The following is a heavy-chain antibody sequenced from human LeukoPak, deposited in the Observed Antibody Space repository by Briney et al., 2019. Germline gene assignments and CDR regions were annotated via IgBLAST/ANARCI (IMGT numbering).Heavy chain of an antibody. V-gene: IGHV3-20*04. CDR3: AKGIEDYYDSSGYLH. D-gene: IGHD3-22*01. CDR2: INWNGGST. J-gene: IGHJ4*02. CDR1: GFTFDDYG. Sequence: GGSLRLSCAASGFTFDDYGMSWVRQAPGKGLEWVSGINWNGGSTGYADSVKGRFTISRDNAKNSLYLQMNSLRAEDTAVYYCAKGIEDYYDSSGYLHWGQGTLVTVSS.